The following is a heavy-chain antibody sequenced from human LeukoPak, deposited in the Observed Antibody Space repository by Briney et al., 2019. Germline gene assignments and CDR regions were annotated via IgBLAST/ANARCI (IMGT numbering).Heavy chain of an antibody. J-gene: IGHJ4*02. CDR2: FDPEDGET. CDR1: GYTLTELS. Sequence: ASVKVSCKVSGYTLTELSMHWVRQAPGKGLEWMGGFDPEDGETIYAQKFQGRVTMTEDTSTDTAYKELSSLRSEDTAVYYCATNNDYDFWSGRYFDYWGQGTLVTVSS. CDR3: ATNNDYDFWSGRYFDY. V-gene: IGHV1-24*01. D-gene: IGHD3-3*01.